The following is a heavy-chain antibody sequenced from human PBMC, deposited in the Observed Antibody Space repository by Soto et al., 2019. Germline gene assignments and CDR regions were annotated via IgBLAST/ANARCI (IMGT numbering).Heavy chain of an antibody. CDR1: GFTFSDYY. CDR3: ARDRPPRRYCSSTSCYRIGGMDV. J-gene: IGHJ6*02. Sequence: GGSLRLSCAASGFTFSDYYMSWIRQAPGKGLEWVSYISSSGSTIYYADSVKGRLTISRDNAKNSLYLQMNSLRAEDTAVYYCARDRPPRRYCSSTSCYRIGGMDVWGQGTTVTVSS. CDR2: ISSSGSTI. V-gene: IGHV3-11*01. D-gene: IGHD2-2*02.